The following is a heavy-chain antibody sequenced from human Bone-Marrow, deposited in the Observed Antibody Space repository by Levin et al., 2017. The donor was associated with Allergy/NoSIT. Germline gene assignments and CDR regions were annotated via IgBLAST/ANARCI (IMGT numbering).Heavy chain of an antibody. D-gene: IGHD6-13*01. Sequence: ASVKVSCKASGYTFTSYGISWVRQAPGQGLEWMGWISAYNGNTNYAQKLQGRVTMTTDTSTSTAYMELRSLRSDDTAVYYCASPPGGIAAFWSDYYYYYGMDVWGQGTTVTVSS. CDR3: ASPPGGIAAFWSDYYYYYGMDV. CDR1: GYTFTSYG. CDR2: ISAYNGNT. V-gene: IGHV1-18*01. J-gene: IGHJ6*02.